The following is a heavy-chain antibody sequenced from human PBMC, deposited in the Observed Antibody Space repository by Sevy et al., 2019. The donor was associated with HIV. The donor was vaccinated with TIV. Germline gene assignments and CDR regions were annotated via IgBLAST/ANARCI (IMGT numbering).Heavy chain of an antibody. J-gene: IGHJ4*02. Sequence: GGSLRLSCAASGFTISRYAMSWVRQAPGKGLEWVSAISGSGGSTYYADSVKGRFTISRDNSKNTLYLQMNSLRAEDTAVYYCANSQAITIFGVVPQKFDYWGQGTLVTVSS. D-gene: IGHD3-3*01. V-gene: IGHV3-23*01. CDR1: GFTISRYA. CDR3: ANSQAITIFGVVPQKFDY. CDR2: ISGSGGST.